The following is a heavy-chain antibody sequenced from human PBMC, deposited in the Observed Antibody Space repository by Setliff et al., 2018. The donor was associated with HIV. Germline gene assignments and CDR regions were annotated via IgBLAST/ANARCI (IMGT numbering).Heavy chain of an antibody. V-gene: IGHV1-2*02. CDR1: GYTFTGYY. Sequence: ASVKVSCKASGYTFTGYYMHWVRQAPGQGLEWMGWINPNNGGTNYAQKFQGRVTITRDLSTSSAYMDLSSLRSEDTAVYYCVGLGYSFSYRWWFDPWGQGTLVTVSS. CDR2: INPNNGGT. D-gene: IGHD5-18*01. CDR3: VGLGYSFSYRWWFDP. J-gene: IGHJ5*02.